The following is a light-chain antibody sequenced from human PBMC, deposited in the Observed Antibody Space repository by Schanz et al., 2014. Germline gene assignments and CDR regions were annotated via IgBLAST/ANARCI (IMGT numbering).Light chain of an antibody. CDR2: EVS. V-gene: IGLV2-8*01. CDR3: CSYVGNKNGI. J-gene: IGLJ2*01. CDR1: SSDVGGYNY. Sequence: QSALTQPASVSGSPGQSITISCTGTSSDVGGYNYVSWYQQYPGKAPKLMIYEVSERPSGVPNRFSGSKFGNTASLTVSGLQADDEADYYCCSYVGNKNGIFGGGTKLTVL.